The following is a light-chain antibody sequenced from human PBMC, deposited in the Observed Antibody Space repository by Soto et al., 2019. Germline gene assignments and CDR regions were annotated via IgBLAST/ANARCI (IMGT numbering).Light chain of an antibody. J-gene: IGLJ1*01. CDR3: TSYTAYSTYV. V-gene: IGLV2-14*01. CDR2: EVS. Sequence: QSALTQPASVSGSPGQSITISCSGTSSDVGGYNHVSWYQQHPGKAPKLGIYEVSNRPSGVSNRFSGSKSGNTASLTISGLQAEDDGDYYCTSYTAYSTYVFGPGTKVTVL. CDR1: SSDVGGYNH.